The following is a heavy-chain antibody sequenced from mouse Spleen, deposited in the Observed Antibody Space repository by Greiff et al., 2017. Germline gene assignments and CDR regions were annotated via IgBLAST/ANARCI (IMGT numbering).Heavy chain of an antibody. J-gene: IGHJ3*01. CDR2: ISSGGSYT. CDR3: ARHVYVGDGAY. D-gene: IGHD2-3*01. Sequence: EVQVVESGGDLVKPGGSLKLSCAASGFTFSSYGMSWVRQTPDKRLEWVATISSGGSYTYYKDSVKGRFTISRDNAKNTQYLQMSSLKSEDTAMYYCARHVYVGDGAYWGQGTLVTVSA. V-gene: IGHV5-6*01. CDR1: GFTFSSYG.